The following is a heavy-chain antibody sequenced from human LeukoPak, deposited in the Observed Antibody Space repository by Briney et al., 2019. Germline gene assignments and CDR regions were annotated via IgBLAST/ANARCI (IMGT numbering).Heavy chain of an antibody. CDR1: GFTFDTYT. CDR2: ISGSSGYI. D-gene: IGHD4-17*01. V-gene: IGHV3-21*01. J-gene: IGHJ4*02. Sequence: GGSLRLSCAASGFTFDTYTMNWVRQAPGKGLEWVSSISGSSGYIYYADSVKGRFTISRDNAENSLYLQMNSLRVDDTAVYYCAKDLGYGDDYWGQGTLVTVSS. CDR3: AKDLGYGDDY.